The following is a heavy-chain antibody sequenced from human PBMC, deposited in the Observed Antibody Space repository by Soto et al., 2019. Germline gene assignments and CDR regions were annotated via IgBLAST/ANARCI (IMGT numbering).Heavy chain of an antibody. CDR1: VFTFSSYG. D-gene: IGHD3-16*02. CDR2: IWYDGSNK. V-gene: IGHV3-33*01. Sequence: PGGSLRLSCAASVFTFSSYGMHWVRQAPGKGLEWVAVIWYDGSNKYYADSVKGRFTISRDNSKNTLYLQMNSLRAEDTAVYYCARESYDYVWGSYRQGHAFDIWGQGTMVTVSS. CDR3: ARESYDYVWGSYRQGHAFDI. J-gene: IGHJ3*02.